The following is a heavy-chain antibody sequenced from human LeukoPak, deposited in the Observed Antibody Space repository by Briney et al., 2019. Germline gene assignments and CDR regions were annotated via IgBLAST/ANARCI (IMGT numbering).Heavy chain of an antibody. V-gene: IGHV1-2*02. J-gene: IGHJ4*02. D-gene: IGHD5-24*01. CDR2: INPNSCDK. Sequence: IVWINPNSCDKNYAQKFQGRVTITRDMSINTAYVELGRLRSDDTAVYYCARDPSSRGNFDYWGQGTLVTVSS. CDR3: ARDPSSRGNFDY.